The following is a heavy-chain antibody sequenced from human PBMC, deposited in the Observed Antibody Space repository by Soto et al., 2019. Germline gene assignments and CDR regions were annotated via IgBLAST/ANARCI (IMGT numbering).Heavy chain of an antibody. Sequence: EVQLLESGGGLVQPGGSLRLSCAASGFTFSSYVMSWVRQAPGKGLEWVSAISGSGGSTYYADSVKGRFTISRDNSKNTLYLQMNSLRAEDTAVYYCAKPPGVYSSSWYMDAFDIWGQGTMVTVSS. D-gene: IGHD6-13*01. CDR3: AKPPGVYSSSWYMDAFDI. J-gene: IGHJ3*02. CDR2: ISGSGGST. CDR1: GFTFSSYV. V-gene: IGHV3-23*01.